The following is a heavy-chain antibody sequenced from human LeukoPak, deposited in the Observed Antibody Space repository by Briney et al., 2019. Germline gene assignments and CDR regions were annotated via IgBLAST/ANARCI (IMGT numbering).Heavy chain of an antibody. V-gene: IGHV3-21*01. J-gene: IGHJ3*02. D-gene: IGHD2-2*02. CDR1: GFTFSSYS. Sequence: PGGSLRLSCAASGFTFSSYSMNWVRQAPGKGLERVSSISSSSSYIYYADSVKGRFTISRDNAKNSLYLQMNSLRAEGTAVYYCARSSPHCSSTSCYNDAFDIWGQGTMVTVSS. CDR2: ISSSSSYI. CDR3: ARSSPHCSSTSCYNDAFDI.